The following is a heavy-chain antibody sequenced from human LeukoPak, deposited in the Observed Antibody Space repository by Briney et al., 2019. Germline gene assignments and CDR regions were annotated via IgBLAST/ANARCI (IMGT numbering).Heavy chain of an antibody. V-gene: IGHV4-59*01. CDR1: GGSINNYY. J-gene: IGHJ4*02. D-gene: IGHD1-1*01. CDR3: AKVQRPLDGADY. CDR2: IYYSGST. Sequence: PSETLSLTCTVSGGSINNYYWSWIRQPPGKGLEWIGYIYYSGSTYYNPSLKSRVTISVDTSKNLFSLKLSSVTAADTAVYYCAKVQRPLDGADYWGQGTLVTVSS.